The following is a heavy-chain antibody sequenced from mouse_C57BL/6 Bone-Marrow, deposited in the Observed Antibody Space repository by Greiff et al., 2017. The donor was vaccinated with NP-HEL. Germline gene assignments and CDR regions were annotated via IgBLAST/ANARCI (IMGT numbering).Heavy chain of an antibody. V-gene: IGHV10-1*01. CDR2: IRSKSNNYAT. J-gene: IGHJ2*01. D-gene: IGHD2-3*01. CDR3: VRQGYDGYYLDY. CDR1: GFSFNTYA. Sequence: EVKVVESGGGLVQPKGSLKLSCAASGFSFNTYAMNWVRQAPGTGLEWVARIRSKSNNYATYYADSLKDRLTISRDDSESMLYLQMNNLKTEDTAMYYCVRQGYDGYYLDYWGQGTTLTVSS.